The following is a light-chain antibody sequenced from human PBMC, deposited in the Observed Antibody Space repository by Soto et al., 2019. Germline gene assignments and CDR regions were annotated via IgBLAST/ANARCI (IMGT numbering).Light chain of an antibody. V-gene: IGKV3-11*01. J-gene: IGKJ1*01. CDR3: QQRSNWLT. CDR1: QSVSSY. CDR2: DAS. Sequence: EIVLTQSPATLSLSPGERATLSCRASQSVSSYLAWYQQKPGQAPRLLIYDASNRATGIPARFSGSGSGTDFTLTICSLEPEDFAVYYCQQRSNWLTFGQGTKVEIK.